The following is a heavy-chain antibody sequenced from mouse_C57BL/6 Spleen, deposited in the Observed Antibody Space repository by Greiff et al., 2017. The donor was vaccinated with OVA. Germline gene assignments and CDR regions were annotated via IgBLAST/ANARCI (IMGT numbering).Heavy chain of an antibody. CDR3: ARRYFDV. J-gene: IGHJ1*03. CDR1: GFTFSDYG. V-gene: IGHV5-17*01. CDR2: ISSGSSTI. Sequence: EVKLQESGGGLVKPGGSLKLSCAASGFTFSDYGMHWVRQAPEKGLEWVAYISSGSSTISYADTVKGRFTLSRDNAKHTLFLQMTSRRSEDTAMYYCARRYFDVWGTGTTVTVSS.